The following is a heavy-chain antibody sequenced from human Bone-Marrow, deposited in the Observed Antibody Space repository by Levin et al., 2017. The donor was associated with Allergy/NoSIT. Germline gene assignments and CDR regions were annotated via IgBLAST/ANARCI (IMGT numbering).Heavy chain of an antibody. CDR1: GLSLSRYW. CDR3: ARDGSDDYVWGTYRPIFDY. D-gene: IGHD3-16*02. Sequence: PGGSLRLSCAGSGLSLSRYWMSWVRQAPGKGLEWVANIKHDGDEKYYMDSVKGRFTISRDNAKNSLWLQMNSLRAEDTAVYYCARDGSDDYVWGTYRPIFDYWGQGTLVTVSS. J-gene: IGHJ4*02. CDR2: IKHDGDEK. V-gene: IGHV3-7*01.